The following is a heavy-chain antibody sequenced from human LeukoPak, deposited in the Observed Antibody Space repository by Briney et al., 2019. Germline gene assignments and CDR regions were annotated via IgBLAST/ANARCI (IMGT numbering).Heavy chain of an antibody. CDR3: ERPRGYDYDC. Sequence: SETLSLTCAVYGGSFSGYYWSWIRQPPGKGLEWIGEINHSGSTNYNPSLKSRVTISVDTSKNQFSLKLSSVTAADTAVYYCERPRGYDYDCWGQGTLVTVSS. J-gene: IGHJ4*02. V-gene: IGHV4-34*01. D-gene: IGHD5-12*01. CDR2: INHSGST. CDR1: GGSFSGYY.